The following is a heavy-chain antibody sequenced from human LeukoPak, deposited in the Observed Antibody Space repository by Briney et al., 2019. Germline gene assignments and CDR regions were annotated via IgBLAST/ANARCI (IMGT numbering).Heavy chain of an antibody. Sequence: KPSETLSLTCAVYGGSFSGYYWSWIRQPAGKGLEWIGRIYTSGSTDYNPSLKSRVSMSVDTSKNQFSLKLSSVTAADTAVYYCARDLTDYYELDYWGQGTLVTVPS. V-gene: IGHV4-4*07. CDR1: GGSFSGYY. CDR3: ARDLTDYYELDY. D-gene: IGHD3-22*01. CDR2: IYTSGST. J-gene: IGHJ4*02.